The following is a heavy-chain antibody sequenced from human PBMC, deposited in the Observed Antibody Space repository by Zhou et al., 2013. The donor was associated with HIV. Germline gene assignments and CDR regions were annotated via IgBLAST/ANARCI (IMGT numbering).Heavy chain of an antibody. CDR1: GYTFTKYG. CDR2: INDAFGTT. V-gene: IGHV1-3*01. J-gene: IGHJ5*02. D-gene: IGHD1-1*01. CDR3: ARGPCEGNDCDDGNWFDP. Sequence: QVQLVQSGAEVKKPGASVKVSCKASGYTFTKYGIHWVRQVLGQRLEWMGWINDAFGTTRYSLKFQGRVTFTRDTSARTSYLELRSLKSEDTAVYYCARGPCEGNDCDDGNWFDPWGRREPWS.